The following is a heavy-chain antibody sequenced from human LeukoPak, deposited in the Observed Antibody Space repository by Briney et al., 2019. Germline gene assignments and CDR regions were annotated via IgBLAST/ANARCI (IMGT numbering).Heavy chain of an antibody. CDR3: ARRAGALYYYDTSGPFDH. D-gene: IGHD3-22*01. V-gene: IGHV3-53*01. CDR1: GFTFDDYA. Sequence: GGSLRLSCAASGFTFDDYAMHWVRQAPGKGMEWVSVIYTGGSTHYADSVKGRFIISRDNSKNTVYLQMNSLRADDTAVYFCARRAGALYYYDTSGPFDHWGRGTLVTVSS. CDR2: IYTGGST. J-gene: IGHJ4*02.